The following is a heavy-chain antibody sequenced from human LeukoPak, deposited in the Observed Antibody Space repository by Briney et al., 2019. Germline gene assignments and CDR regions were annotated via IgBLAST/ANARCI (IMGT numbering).Heavy chain of an antibody. CDR1: GGSISSYY. CDR3: ARARPPNNWFDP. CDR2: IYYSGST. J-gene: IGHJ5*02. V-gene: IGHV4-59*01. Sequence: SETLSLTCTVSGGSISSYYWSWIRQPPGKGLEWIGYIYYSGSTKYNPSLKSRVTISVDTSKNRFYLKLSSVTAADTAVYYCARARPPNNWFDPWGQGTLVTVSS.